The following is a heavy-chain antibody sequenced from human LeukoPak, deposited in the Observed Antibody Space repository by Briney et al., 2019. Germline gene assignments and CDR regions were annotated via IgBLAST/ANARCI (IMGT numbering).Heavy chain of an antibody. CDR2: INPNSGGT. J-gene: IGHJ4*02. V-gene: IGHV1-2*02. CDR3: AYPSGYYYRGLDY. CDR1: GYTFTGYY. D-gene: IGHD3-22*01. Sequence: ASVKVSCKASGYTFTGYYMHWVRQAPGQGLEWMGWINPNSGGTNYAQKFQGRVTMTRDTSISTAYMELSRLRSDDTAVYYCAYPSGYYYRGLDYRGQGTLVTVSS.